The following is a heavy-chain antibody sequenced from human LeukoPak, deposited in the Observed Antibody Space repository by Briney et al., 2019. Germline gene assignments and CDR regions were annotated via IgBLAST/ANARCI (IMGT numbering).Heavy chain of an antibody. CDR1: GGSISSGDYY. CDR3: ARDSRFLTGYYNY. Sequence: PSETLSLTCTVSGGSISSGDYYWSWIRQSPGKGLEWIGYIYYSGSTYYNPSLKSRVTISVDTSKNQFSLKLSSVTAADTAVYYCARDSRFLTGYYNYWGQGTLVTVSS. D-gene: IGHD3-9*01. V-gene: IGHV4-30-4*01. CDR2: IYYSGST. J-gene: IGHJ4*02.